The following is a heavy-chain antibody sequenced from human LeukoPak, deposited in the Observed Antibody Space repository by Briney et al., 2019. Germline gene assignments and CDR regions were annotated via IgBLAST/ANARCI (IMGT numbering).Heavy chain of an antibody. V-gene: IGHV4-4*07. D-gene: IGHD6-19*01. CDR3: ARVILSGWYRDDAFDI. CDR1: GGYISSYY. J-gene: IGHJ3*02. Sequence: SETLSLTCTVSGGYISSYYWSWIRQPAGKGLEWIRRIYTSGSTNYNPSLKSRVTMSVDTSKNQFSLKLSSVTAADTAVYYCARVILSGWYRDDAFDIWGQGTMVTVSS. CDR2: IYTSGST.